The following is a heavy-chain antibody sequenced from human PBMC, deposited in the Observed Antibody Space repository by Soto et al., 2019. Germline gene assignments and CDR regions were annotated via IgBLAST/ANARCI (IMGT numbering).Heavy chain of an antibody. CDR3: ARAGYCSGGTCFHGNCDY. Sequence: QVQLVQSGAEVKRPGASVKVSCKASGYTFTTYYMHWVRQAPGQGLEWLGIINPNGGSTTYAQKFQGRVTRTRDTSTSTVYLALSSLRSEDTAVYYCARAGYCSGGTCFHGNCDYWGQGTLVTVSA. D-gene: IGHD2-15*01. J-gene: IGHJ4*02. V-gene: IGHV1-46*01. CDR1: GYTFTTYY. CDR2: INPNGGST.